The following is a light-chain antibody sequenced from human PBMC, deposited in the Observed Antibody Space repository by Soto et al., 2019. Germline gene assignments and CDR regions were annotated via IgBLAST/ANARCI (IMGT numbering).Light chain of an antibody. CDR2: FNIDGSH. V-gene: IGLV4-69*01. CDR3: QTWATGIPV. CDR1: SGHSRYA. Sequence: QPVLTQSPSASASLGASVKLTCTLSSGHSRYAIAWHQQQPEKGPRYFMKFNIDGSHSKGDGIPDRFSGSSSGAERYLTISSLQSEDEGDYYCQTWATGIPVFGGGTKLTVL. J-gene: IGLJ2*01.